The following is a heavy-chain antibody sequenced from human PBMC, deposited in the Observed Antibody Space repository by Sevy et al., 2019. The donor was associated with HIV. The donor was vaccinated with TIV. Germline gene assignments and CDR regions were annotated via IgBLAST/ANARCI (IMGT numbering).Heavy chain of an antibody. Sequence: GGSLRLSCAASGFTYGTHSMNWVRQAPGKGLEWVSYISGGSRTIYYADSVKGRFTISRDNAKNSLSLQMNSLRVEDTAMYYCARDGRRGYDMDVWGQGTTVTVSS. CDR2: ISGGSRTI. J-gene: IGHJ6*02. D-gene: IGHD3-10*01. CDR1: GFTYGTHS. CDR3: ARDGRRGYDMDV. V-gene: IGHV3-48*01.